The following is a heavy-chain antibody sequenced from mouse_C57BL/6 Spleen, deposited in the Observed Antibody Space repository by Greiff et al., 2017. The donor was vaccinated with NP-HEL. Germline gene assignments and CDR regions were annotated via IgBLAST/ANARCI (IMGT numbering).Heavy chain of an antibody. CDR1: GFTFSSYG. D-gene: IGHD2-3*01. Sequence: DVKLVESGGDLVKPGGSLKLSCAASGFTFSSYGMSWVRQTPDKRLEWVATISSGGSYTYYPDSVKGRFTISRDNAKNTLYLQMSSLKSEDTALYFCARHEGYNGYLYAMEYWGQGTSVTVSS. CDR2: ISSGGSYT. CDR3: ARHEGYNGYLYAMEY. J-gene: IGHJ4*01. V-gene: IGHV5-6*02.